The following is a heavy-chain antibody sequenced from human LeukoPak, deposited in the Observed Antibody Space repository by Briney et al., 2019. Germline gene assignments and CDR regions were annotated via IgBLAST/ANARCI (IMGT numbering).Heavy chain of an antibody. J-gene: IGHJ6*03. Sequence: GGSLRLSCAASGFTFSSYVMHWVRQAPGKGLEWVAFIRYDGSNKYYADSVKGRFTISRDNSKNTLYLQMNSLRAEDTAVYYCARRVHDYSSGYYYYYYMDVWGKGTTVTVSS. CDR3: ARRVHDYSSGYYYYYYMDV. V-gene: IGHV3-30*02. CDR2: IRYDGSNK. CDR1: GFTFSSYV. D-gene: IGHD4-11*01.